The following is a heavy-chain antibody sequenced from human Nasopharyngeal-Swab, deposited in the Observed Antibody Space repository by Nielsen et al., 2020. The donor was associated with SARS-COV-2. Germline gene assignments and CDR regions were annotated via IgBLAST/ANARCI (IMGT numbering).Heavy chain of an antibody. V-gene: IGHV4-34*01. Sequence: SETLSLTCAVYGGSFSGYYWSWIRQPPGKGLEWIGEINHSGSTNYNPSLKSRVTISLDTSKNQFSLKLSSVTAADTAVYYCARLYCSSTSCPDYWGQGTLVTVSS. J-gene: IGHJ4*02. CDR1: GGSFSGYY. D-gene: IGHD2-2*01. CDR2: INHSGST. CDR3: ARLYCSSTSCPDY.